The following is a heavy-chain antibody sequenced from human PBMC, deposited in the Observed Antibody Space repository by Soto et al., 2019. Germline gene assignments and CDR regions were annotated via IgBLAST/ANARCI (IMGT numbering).Heavy chain of an antibody. CDR1: GFPFNTYA. CDR2: TSIGGNT. CDR3: AKDLRPGLVVPTKSGFDP. D-gene: IGHD3-10*01. V-gene: IGHV3-23*01. J-gene: IGHJ5*02. Sequence: GGSLRLSCEASGFPFNTYAMTWVRPLPGMGLEWVSTTSIGGNTDFAESVRGRFSVSRDNSKDTPYLQMTNLRAEDAAIYFCAKDLRPGLVVPTKSGFDPWGQGTRVTVSS.